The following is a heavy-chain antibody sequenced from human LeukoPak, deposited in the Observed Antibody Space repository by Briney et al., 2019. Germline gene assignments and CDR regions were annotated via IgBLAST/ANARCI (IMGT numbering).Heavy chain of an antibody. CDR2: VSYSGAT. J-gene: IGHJ4*02. D-gene: IGHD5-18*01. CDR1: GGSIGSSSFY. CDR3: ARSRGYSYGTTFLDY. Sequence: SETLSLTCTVSGGSIGSSSFYWGWIRQPPGKGLDWIGTVSYSGATCYNPSLRSRVTISVDTSKNQFSLKVNSVTAADTAVYYCARSRGYSYGTTFLDYWGQGTLVTVSS. V-gene: IGHV4-39*01.